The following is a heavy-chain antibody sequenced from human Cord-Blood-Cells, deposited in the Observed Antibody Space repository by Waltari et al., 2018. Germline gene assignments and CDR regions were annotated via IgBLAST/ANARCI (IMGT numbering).Heavy chain of an antibody. J-gene: IGHJ2*01. CDR2: IYYSGST. V-gene: IGHV4-39*02. CDR3: ARDKGYWYFDL. CDR1: GRSISSSSYY. Sequence: QLQLQESGPGLVKPSETLSLTCTVSGRSISSSSYYWGWIRQPPGKGLEWIGSIYYSGSTYYNPSLKSRVTISVDTSKNQFSLKLSSVTAADTAVYYCARDKGYWYFDLWGRGTLVTVSS.